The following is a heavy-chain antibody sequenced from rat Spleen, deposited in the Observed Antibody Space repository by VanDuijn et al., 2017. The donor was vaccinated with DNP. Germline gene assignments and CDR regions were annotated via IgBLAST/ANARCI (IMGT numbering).Heavy chain of an antibody. CDR1: GFTFNNYW. CDR3: ASSTTRLMDA. CDR2: ISYEGSST. Sequence: EVQLVESGGGLVQPGRSLKLSCVASGFTFNNYWMNWIRQAPGKGLEWVASISYEGSSTYYGDSVKGRFTISRDNAKSTLYLQMNSLRSEDTATYYCASSTTRLMDAWGQGASVTVSS. J-gene: IGHJ4*01. D-gene: IGHD1-10*01. V-gene: IGHV5-22*01.